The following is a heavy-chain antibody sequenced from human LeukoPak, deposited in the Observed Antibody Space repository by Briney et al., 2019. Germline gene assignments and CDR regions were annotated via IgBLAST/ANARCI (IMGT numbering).Heavy chain of an antibody. D-gene: IGHD6-25*01. CDR1: GFTFSSYG. CDR3: AKGRRLDYYYMDV. V-gene: IGHV3-30*02. Sequence: PGGSLRLSCAASGFTFSSYGMHWVRQAPGKGLEWVAFIRYDGSNKYYADSVKGRFTISRDNSKNTLYLQMNSLRAEDTAVYYCAKGRRLDYYYMDVWGKGTTVTVSS. CDR2: IRYDGSNK. J-gene: IGHJ6*03.